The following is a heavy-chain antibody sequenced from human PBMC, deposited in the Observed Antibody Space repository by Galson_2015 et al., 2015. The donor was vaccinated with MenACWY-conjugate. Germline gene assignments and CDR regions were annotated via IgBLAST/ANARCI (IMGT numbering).Heavy chain of an antibody. CDR3: AKDLQYSSYWVNHYFDY. J-gene: IGHJ4*02. V-gene: IGHV3-23*01. D-gene: IGHD3-22*01. CDR2: ISGTGGST. Sequence: SLRLSCAASGFTFSSYAMDWVRQAPGKGLEWVSGISGTGGSTYYSDSVKGRFTISRDNSKNTLYLQMNSLRAEDTAVYYCAKDLQYSSYWVNHYFDYWGQGTLVTVSS. CDR1: GFTFSSYA.